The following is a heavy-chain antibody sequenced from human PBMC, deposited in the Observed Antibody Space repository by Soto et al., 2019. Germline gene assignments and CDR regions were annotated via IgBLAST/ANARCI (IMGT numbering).Heavy chain of an antibody. V-gene: IGHV4-30-4*01. Sequence: PSETLSLTCSVSGGSISSCDYYWNWIRQPPGKGLEWIGYIYYSGSTYYNPSLKSRVTISVDTSKNQFSLKLSSVTAADTAVYYCARERPDGSRLDPWGQGTLVTVSS. CDR3: ARERPDGSRLDP. CDR2: IYYSGST. J-gene: IGHJ5*02. D-gene: IGHD6-13*01. CDR1: GGSISSCDYY.